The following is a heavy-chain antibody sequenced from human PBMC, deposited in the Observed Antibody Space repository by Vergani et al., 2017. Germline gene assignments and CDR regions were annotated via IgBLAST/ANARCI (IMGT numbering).Heavy chain of an antibody. CDR1: GFTFSSYA. Sequence: EVQLLESGGGLVQPGGSLRLSCAASGFTFSSYAMSWVRPAPGKGLEWVSAISGSGGSTYYADSVKGRFTISRDNSKNTLYLQMNSLRAEDTAVYYCAKDPGVDYDFWSGYYHFDYWGQGTLVTVSS. CDR3: AKDPGVDYDFWSGYYHFDY. J-gene: IGHJ4*02. V-gene: IGHV3-23*01. D-gene: IGHD3-3*01. CDR2: ISGSGGST.